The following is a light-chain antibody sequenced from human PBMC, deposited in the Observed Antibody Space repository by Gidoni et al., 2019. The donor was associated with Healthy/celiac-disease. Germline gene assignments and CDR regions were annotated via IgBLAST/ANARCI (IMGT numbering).Light chain of an antibody. V-gene: IGLV2-23*01. CDR1: SSDVGSYNL. CDR2: EGS. Sequence: QSALTQPASVSGSPGPSITISCTGTSSDVGSYNLVSWYQQHPGKAPKLMIYEGSKRPSGVSNRFSGSKSGNTASLTISGLQAEDEADYDCCSYAGSSTLVFGGGTKLTVL. CDR3: CSYAGSSTLV. J-gene: IGLJ3*02.